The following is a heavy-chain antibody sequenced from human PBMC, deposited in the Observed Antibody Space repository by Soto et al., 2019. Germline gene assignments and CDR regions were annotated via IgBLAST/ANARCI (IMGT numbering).Heavy chain of an antibody. Sequence: SETLSLTCTVSGGSISSGDYSWSWIRQPPGKGLEWIGYMYGAGLTYYNPSLKSRVTISVDKSKNQFSLNLSSVTAADTALYYCARAPAGPTPRWDVWGQGTTVTVSS. J-gene: IGHJ6*02. V-gene: IGHV4-30-2*01. D-gene: IGHD3-10*01. CDR3: ARAPAGPTPRWDV. CDR2: MYGAGLT. CDR1: GGSISSGDYS.